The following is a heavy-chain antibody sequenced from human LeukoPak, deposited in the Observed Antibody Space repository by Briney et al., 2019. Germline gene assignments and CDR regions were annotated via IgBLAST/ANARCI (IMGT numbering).Heavy chain of an antibody. CDR2: IDPYNVNR. CDR3: ARDKGGYDNAFDY. CDR1: GYSFISYG. D-gene: IGHD3-9*01. Sequence: ASVKVSCKASGYSFISYGISWVRQAPGQGLEWMGWIDPYNVNRNYVQKFQGRVTMTTGTSTTTAYMELGSLTSDDTGVYYCARDKGGYDNAFDYWGQGTLVTVSS. J-gene: IGHJ4*02. V-gene: IGHV1-18*01.